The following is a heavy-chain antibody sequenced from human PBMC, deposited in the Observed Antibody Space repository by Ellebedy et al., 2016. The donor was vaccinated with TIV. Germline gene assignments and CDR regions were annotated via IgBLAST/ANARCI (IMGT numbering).Heavy chain of an antibody. V-gene: IGHV3-30*18. J-gene: IGHJ4*02. CDR2: ITYDGTNK. Sequence: PGGSLRLSCAASGFIFSNYCMHWIRQAPGKGLQWVALITYDGTNKLYGDSAKGRFTISRDNSKNTLYLQMNSLRGDDTAVYWCAKGGSIDYWGQGTLVTVSS. CDR1: GFIFSNYC. D-gene: IGHD3-16*01. CDR3: AKGGSIDY.